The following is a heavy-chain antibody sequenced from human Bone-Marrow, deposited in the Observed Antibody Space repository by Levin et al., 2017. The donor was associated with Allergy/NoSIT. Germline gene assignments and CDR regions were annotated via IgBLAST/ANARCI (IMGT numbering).Heavy chain of an antibody. V-gene: IGHV4-59*01. Sequence: PGGSLRLSCTVSGDSFRSYYWSWIRQPPGKGLEWIGYIHQSGSTIYNPSLKSRLTISLDMSENGLFLRLNSVTAADTGVYYCARDAAAMLSPFGMDVWGQGTTVTVSS. CDR2: IHQSGST. CDR1: GDSFRSYY. CDR3: ARDAAAMLSPFGMDV. J-gene: IGHJ6*02. D-gene: IGHD3-10*02.